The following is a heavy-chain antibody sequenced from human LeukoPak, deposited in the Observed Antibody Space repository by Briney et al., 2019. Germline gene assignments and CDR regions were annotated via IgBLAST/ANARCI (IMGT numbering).Heavy chain of an antibody. J-gene: IGHJ4*02. CDR3: ARDPSGYFNY. CDR1: GGSVSSGSYY. V-gene: IGHV4-61*01. D-gene: IGHD3-22*01. CDR2: IYYSGST. Sequence: SETLSLTCTVSGGSVSSGSYYWSWIRQPPGKGLEWIGYIYYSGSTNYNPSLKSRVTISVDTSKNQFSLKLSSVTAADTAVYYCARDPSGYFNYWGQGTLATVSS.